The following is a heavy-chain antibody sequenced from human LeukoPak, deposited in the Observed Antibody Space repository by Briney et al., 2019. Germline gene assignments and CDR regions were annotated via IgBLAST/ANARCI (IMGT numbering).Heavy chain of an antibody. J-gene: IGHJ6*03. Sequence: ASVEVSCKASGYTFTSYGISWVRQAPGQGLEWMGWISAYNGNTNYAQKLQGRVTMTTDTSTSTAYMELRSLRSDDTAVYYCARNGGYCSSTSCLYYYYYMDVWGKGTTVTVSS. CDR2: ISAYNGNT. CDR1: GYTFTSYG. CDR3: ARNGGYCSSTSCLYYYYYMDV. D-gene: IGHD2-2*03. V-gene: IGHV1-18*01.